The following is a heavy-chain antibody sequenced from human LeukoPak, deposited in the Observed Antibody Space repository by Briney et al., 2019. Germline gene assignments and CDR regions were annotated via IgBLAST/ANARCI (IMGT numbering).Heavy chain of an antibody. V-gene: IGHV3-48*03. CDR1: GFTFSSYE. CDR3: ARWIQLWGYYYYGMDV. D-gene: IGHD5-18*01. J-gene: IGHJ6*02. CDR2: ISSSGSTI. Sequence: GGYLRLSCAASGFTFSSYEMNWVRQAPGKGLEWVSYISSSGSTIYYADSVKGRFTISRDNAKNSLYLQMNSLRAEDTAVYYCARWIQLWGYYYYGMDVWGQGTTVTVSS.